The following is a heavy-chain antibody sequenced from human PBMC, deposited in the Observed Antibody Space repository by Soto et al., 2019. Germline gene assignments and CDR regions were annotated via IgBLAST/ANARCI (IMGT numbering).Heavy chain of an antibody. CDR1: GGSFSGYY. D-gene: IGHD2-15*01. J-gene: IGHJ4*02. CDR2: INHSGST. V-gene: IGHV4-34*01. Sequence: SETLSLTCAVYGGSFSGYYWSWIRQPPGKGLEWIGEINHSGSTNYNPSLKSRVTISVDTSKNQFSLKLSSVTAADTAVYYCARATYCSGGSCYSFWGQGTLVTVSS. CDR3: ARATYCSGGSCYSF.